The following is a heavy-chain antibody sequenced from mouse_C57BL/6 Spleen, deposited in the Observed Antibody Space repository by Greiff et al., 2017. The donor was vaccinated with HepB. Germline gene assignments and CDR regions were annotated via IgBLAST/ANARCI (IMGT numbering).Heavy chain of an antibody. V-gene: IGHV1-74*01. Sequence: QVQLQQPGAELVKPGASVKVSCKASGYTFTSYWMHWVKQRPGQGLEWIGRIHPSDSDTNYNQKFKGKATITADTSSNTAYLQLSSLTSEDTAVYYCTPAPRYFDVWGTGTTVTVSS. D-gene: IGHD3-1*01. J-gene: IGHJ1*03. CDR2: IHPSDSDT. CDR1: GYTFTSYW. CDR3: TPAPRYFDV.